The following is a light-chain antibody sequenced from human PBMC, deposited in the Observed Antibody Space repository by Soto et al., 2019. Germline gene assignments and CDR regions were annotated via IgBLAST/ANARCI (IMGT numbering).Light chain of an antibody. CDR3: AAWDDSLNGVV. J-gene: IGLJ2*01. CDR1: SSNIGSNP. Sequence: QSVLTQPPSASGTPGQRVTISCSGSSSNIGSNPVNWYQQLPGTAPKLLIYSNNQRPSGVPDRFSGSESGTSASLAISGLQSEDEADYYCAAWDDSLNGVVFGGGTKLTVL. CDR2: SNN. V-gene: IGLV1-44*01.